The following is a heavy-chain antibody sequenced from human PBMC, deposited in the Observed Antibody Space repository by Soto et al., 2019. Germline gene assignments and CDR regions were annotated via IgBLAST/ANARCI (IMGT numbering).Heavy chain of an antibody. CDR1: GFTFSSYA. CDR2: ISYDGSNK. Sequence: QVQLVESGGGVVQPGRSLRLSCAASGFTFSSYAMHWVRQAPGKGLEWVAVISYDGSNKYYADSVKGRFTISRDNSKNTLYLQMNSLRAEDTAVYYCASGFNVRVARSYGMDVWGQGTTVTVSS. J-gene: IGHJ6*02. V-gene: IGHV3-30-3*01. D-gene: IGHD2-15*01. CDR3: ASGFNVRVARSYGMDV.